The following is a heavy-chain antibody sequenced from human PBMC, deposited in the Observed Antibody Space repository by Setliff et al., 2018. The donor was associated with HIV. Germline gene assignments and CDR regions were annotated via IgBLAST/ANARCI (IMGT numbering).Heavy chain of an antibody. V-gene: IGHV1-69-2*01. D-gene: IGHD3-22*01. CDR2: VDPEDGET. CDR3: ARGGVYYYDSSGWSMDY. Sequence: ASVKVSCKASGYTFTGYYVHWVQQAPGKGLEWMGRVDPEDGETIYAEKFQGRVTITADESTSTAYMELSSLRSEDTAVYYCARGGVYYYDSSGWSMDYWGQGTLVTVSS. CDR1: GYTFTGYY. J-gene: IGHJ4*02.